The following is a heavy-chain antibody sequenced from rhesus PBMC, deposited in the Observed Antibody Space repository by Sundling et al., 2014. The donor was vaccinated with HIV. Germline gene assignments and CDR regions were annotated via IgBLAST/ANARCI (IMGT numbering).Heavy chain of an antibody. V-gene: IGHV3-54*02. D-gene: IGHD2-2*01. J-gene: IGHJ4*01. CDR1: GFTFSSYG. CDR2: IWYDGSKK. CDR3: ARVGNTWSGDFDY. Sequence: EVQLVESGGGLVQPGGSLRLSCAASGFTFSSYGMHWVRQAPGKGLEWVAVIWYDGSKKHYADSVKDRFTISRDNSKNMLYLQMNNLQLEDTAVYYCARVGNTWSGDFDYWGQGSPGHRLL.